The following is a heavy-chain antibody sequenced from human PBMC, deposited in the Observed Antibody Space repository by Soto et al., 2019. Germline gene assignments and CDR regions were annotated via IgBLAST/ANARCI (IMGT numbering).Heavy chain of an antibody. Sequence: QVQLVESGGGVVQPGRSLRLSCAASGFTFSSYGMHWVRQAPGKGLEWVAVISYDGSNKYYADSVKGRFTISRDNSKNTLYLQMNSLRAEDTAVYYCAKDEGGYSSSWYTGSYYYYGMDVWGQGTTVTVSS. J-gene: IGHJ6*02. CDR1: GFTFSSYG. CDR3: AKDEGGYSSSWYTGSYYYYGMDV. V-gene: IGHV3-30*18. CDR2: ISYDGSNK. D-gene: IGHD6-13*01.